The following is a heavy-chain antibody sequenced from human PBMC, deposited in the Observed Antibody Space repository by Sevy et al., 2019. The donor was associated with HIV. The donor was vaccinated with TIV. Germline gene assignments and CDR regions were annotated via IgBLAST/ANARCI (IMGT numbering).Heavy chain of an antibody. CDR3: ARLGQQLVPNY. J-gene: IGHJ4*02. CDR2: IKQDGSEK. D-gene: IGHD6-13*01. Sequence: GESLKISCAASGFTFTNYWMSWVRQAPGKGLEWVANIKQDGSEKYYVDSGKGRFTISRDNAKNSLYLQMNSLRVEDTAVYYCARLGQQLVPNYWGQGTLVTVSS. CDR1: GFTFTNYW. V-gene: IGHV3-7*01.